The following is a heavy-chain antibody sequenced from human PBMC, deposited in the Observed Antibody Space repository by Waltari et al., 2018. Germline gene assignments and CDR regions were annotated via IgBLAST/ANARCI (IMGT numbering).Heavy chain of an antibody. V-gene: IGHV4-34*01. CDR2: INQSVST. Sequence: QVLLQQWGAGLLKPSETLSLTCAVYGGSFSGYYWTWIRQPPGKGPEWIGEINQSVSTNYNPSLKSRVTMSVDTSKNEFSLNLGSVTAADTAVDYCARGRNYTGHLPDYWGQGNMVTVSS. CDR1: GGSFSGYY. J-gene: IGHJ4*02. CDR3: ARGRNYTGHLPDY. D-gene: IGHD1-7*01.